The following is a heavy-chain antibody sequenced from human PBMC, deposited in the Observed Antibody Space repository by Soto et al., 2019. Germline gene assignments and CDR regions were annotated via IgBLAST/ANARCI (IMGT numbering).Heavy chain of an antibody. J-gene: IGHJ4*02. CDR1: GFTFTIYA. Sequence: GGSLRLSCAASGFTFTIYAMSWVSQAPGKGLEWVSAITGSGGSTYYADSVKGRFTISRDNSKNTLNLQMNSLRAEDTAVYYCAKARGAMVRGAAFYFDYWGQGTLVTVSS. V-gene: IGHV3-23*01. D-gene: IGHD3-10*01. CDR3: AKARGAMVRGAAFYFDY. CDR2: ITGSGGST.